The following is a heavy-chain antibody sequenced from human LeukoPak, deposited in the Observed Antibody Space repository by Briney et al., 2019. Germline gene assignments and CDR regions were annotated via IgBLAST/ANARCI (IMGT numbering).Heavy chain of an antibody. Sequence: GGSLRLSWAASGFTFSSYAMHWVRQAPGKGLEYVSAISSNGGSTYYANSVKGRFTISRDNSKNTLYLQMGSLRAEDMAVYYCARDRSYGYYHYYYMDVWGKGTTVTVSS. D-gene: IGHD5-18*01. V-gene: IGHV3-64*01. CDR3: ARDRSYGYYHYYYMDV. J-gene: IGHJ6*03. CDR2: ISSNGGST. CDR1: GFTFSSYA.